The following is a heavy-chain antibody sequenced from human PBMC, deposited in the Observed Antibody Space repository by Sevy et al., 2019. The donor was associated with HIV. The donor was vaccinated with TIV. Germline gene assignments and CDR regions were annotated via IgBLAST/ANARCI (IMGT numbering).Heavy chain of an antibody. CDR2: ISSSSSYI. CDR3: ARNSYSSSWPGAFDI. D-gene: IGHD6-13*01. V-gene: IGHV3-21*01. J-gene: IGHJ3*02. Sequence: GGSLRLSCAASGFTFSSYSMNWVRQAPGKGLEWVSSISSSSSYIYYADSVKGRFTISRDNAKNSLYLQMNSLRAEDTVVYYCARNSYSSSWPGAFDIWGQGTMVTVSS. CDR1: GFTFSSYS.